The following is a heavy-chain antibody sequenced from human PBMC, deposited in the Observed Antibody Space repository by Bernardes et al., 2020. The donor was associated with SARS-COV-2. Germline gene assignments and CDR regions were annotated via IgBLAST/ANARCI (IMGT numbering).Heavy chain of an antibody. D-gene: IGHD3-22*01. CDR2: ISPKSGDT. Sequence: ASVKVSCTASGYTFTDYYFHWVRQAPGQGLEWMGWISPKSGDTNYAQNFQGRVTMTRDTSISTGYLELRWLTSDDTAIYYCAKGLYYYETSDFDFWGQGTLVTVSS. V-gene: IGHV1-2*02. CDR1: GYTFTDYY. CDR3: AKGLYYYETSDFDF. J-gene: IGHJ4*02.